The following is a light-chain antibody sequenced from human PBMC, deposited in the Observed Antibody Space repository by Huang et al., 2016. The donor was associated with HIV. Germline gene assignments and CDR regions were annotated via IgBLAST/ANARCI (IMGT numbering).Light chain of an antibody. CDR3: QQYNDWPPIT. CDR1: ESVTTA. Sequence: EIVMTQSPDTLSVFPGKRFTLSCRASESVTTALARYQQKSGQAPSLLIYDASTRATGIPARFSGSGSGTEFTLTINSLLSEDFAVYYCQQYNDWPPITFGQGTRLDMK. V-gene: IGKV3-15*01. J-gene: IGKJ5*01. CDR2: DAS.